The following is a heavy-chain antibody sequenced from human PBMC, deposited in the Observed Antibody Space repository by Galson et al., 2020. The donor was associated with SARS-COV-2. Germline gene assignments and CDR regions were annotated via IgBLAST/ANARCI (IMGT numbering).Heavy chain of an antibody. D-gene: IGHD2-2*01. CDR3: TKYHPFNY. Sequence: GGSLRLSCAASGFSFTTNWMSWVRQAPGKRLEWVACINPDGSDTRYVDSVKGRFTISRDNAKNSLSLQLNGLRAEDSALYYCTKYHPFNYWGQGTPVTVSS. V-gene: IGHV3-7*03. CDR2: INPDGSDT. J-gene: IGHJ4*02. CDR1: GFSFTTNW.